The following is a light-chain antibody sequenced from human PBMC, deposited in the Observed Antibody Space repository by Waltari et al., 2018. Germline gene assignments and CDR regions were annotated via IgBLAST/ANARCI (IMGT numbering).Light chain of an antibody. J-gene: IGLJ2*01. Sequence: QSALTQPRSVSGSPGQSVTIPCTGTIGDVGDYNYVPWYQEQPGNAPRLTIYDVSERPSGVPDRFSASKSGNTASLTISGLQAEDEGSYHCCSRAGSSVVFGGGTKLTVL. CDR2: DVS. CDR1: IGDVGDYNY. CDR3: CSRAGSSVV. V-gene: IGLV2-11*01.